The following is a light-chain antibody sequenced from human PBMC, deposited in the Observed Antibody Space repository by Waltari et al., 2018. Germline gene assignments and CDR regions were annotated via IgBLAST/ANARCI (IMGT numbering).Light chain of an antibody. Sequence: DIQMTQSPSTLSASVGDRVTITCRASQSIANFLTWYQQKPGKAPKVLIYKASGLESGVPSRFSGSGSGTEFTLTISSLQADDFATYYCQQYHYYPVTFGQGTKLEI. V-gene: IGKV1-5*03. CDR1: QSIANF. CDR3: QQYHYYPVT. CDR2: KAS. J-gene: IGKJ2*01.